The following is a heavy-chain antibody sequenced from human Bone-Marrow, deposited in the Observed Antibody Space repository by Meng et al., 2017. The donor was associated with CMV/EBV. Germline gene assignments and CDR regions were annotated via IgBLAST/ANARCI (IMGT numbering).Heavy chain of an antibody. V-gene: IGHV3-15*01. D-gene: IGHD3-16*01. J-gene: IGHJ6*02. Sequence: ETLSLTCAASGFTFSNAWMSWVRQAPGKGLEWVGRIKSKTDGGTTDYAAPVKGRFTISRDDSKNTLYLQMNSLKTEDTAVYYCTTDALNYGVYGMDVWGQGTTVTVSS. CDR2: IKSKTDGGTT. CDR3: TTDALNYGVYGMDV. CDR1: GFTFSNAW.